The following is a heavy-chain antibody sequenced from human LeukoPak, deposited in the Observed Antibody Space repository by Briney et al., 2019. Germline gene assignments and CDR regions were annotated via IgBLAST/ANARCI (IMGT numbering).Heavy chain of an antibody. CDR2: IYWNGRST. CDR1: GFIFDEYG. Sequence: PGGSLRLSCTASGFIFDEYGMSWVRQAPGKGLEWVSGIYWNGRSTGYVDSVKGRFTISRDNAKNSLYLQMNSLRAEDTALYYCARETAMTGDDYWGQGTLVTVSS. CDR3: ARETAMTGDDY. J-gene: IGHJ4*02. V-gene: IGHV3-20*04. D-gene: IGHD2-2*01.